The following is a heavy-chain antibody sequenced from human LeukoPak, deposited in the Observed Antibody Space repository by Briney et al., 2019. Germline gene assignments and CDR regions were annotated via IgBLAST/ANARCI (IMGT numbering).Heavy chain of an antibody. Sequence: KPSETLSLTCTVSGGSISSGSYYWSWIRQPAGKGLEWIGRIYTSGSTNYNPSLKSRVTTSVDTSKNQFSLKLSSVTAADTAVYYCAREFDFWSGYYLNWFDPWGQGTLVTVSS. CDR1: GGSISSGSYY. CDR2: IYTSGST. CDR3: AREFDFWSGYYLNWFDP. J-gene: IGHJ5*02. V-gene: IGHV4-61*02. D-gene: IGHD3-3*01.